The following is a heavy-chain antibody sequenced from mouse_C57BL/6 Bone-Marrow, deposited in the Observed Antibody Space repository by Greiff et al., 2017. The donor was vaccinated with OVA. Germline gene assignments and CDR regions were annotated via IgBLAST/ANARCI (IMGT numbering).Heavy chain of an antibody. V-gene: IGHV1-26*01. J-gene: IGHJ3*01. D-gene: IGHD2-1*01. CDR2: INPNNGGT. CDR3: ARRFYYCNYEWFAY. Sequence: VQLQQSGPELVKPGASVKISCKASGYTFTDYYMNWVKQSHGKGLEWIGEINPNNGGTSYNQKFKGKATLTVDKSSSTAYMELRSLTSEDSAVYYCARRFYYCNYEWFAYWGQGTLVTVSA. CDR1: GYTFTDYY.